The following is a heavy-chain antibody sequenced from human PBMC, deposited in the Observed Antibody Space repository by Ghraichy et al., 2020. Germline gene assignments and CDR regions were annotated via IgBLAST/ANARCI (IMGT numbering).Heavy chain of an antibody. CDR1: GYTFTAYY. CDR2: INPNSGDT. Sequence: ASVKVSCKASGYTFTAYYMHWVRQAPGQGLEWMGWINPNSGDTNYVQKFQGRVTMTRDTSISTAYMELSRLRSDDTAVYYCARANQYNWFDPWGQGTPVTVSS. CDR3: ARANQYNWFDP. J-gene: IGHJ5*02. V-gene: IGHV1-2*02. D-gene: IGHD4-11*01.